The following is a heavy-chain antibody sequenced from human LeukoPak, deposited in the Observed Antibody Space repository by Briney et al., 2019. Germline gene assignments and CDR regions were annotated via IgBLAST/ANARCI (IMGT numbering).Heavy chain of an antibody. V-gene: IGHV3-23*01. CDR1: GFTFTGYA. Sequence: GGSLRLSCAASGFTFTGYAMNWVRQAPGKGLEWVSTVSVGGDSTYYADSVKGRFTISRDNSKDTLYLQMHSLRAEDTALYYCAKGRGVTTRPHFDYWGQGTLVTVSS. CDR3: AKGRGVTTRPHFDY. D-gene: IGHD4-17*01. J-gene: IGHJ4*02. CDR2: VSVGGDST.